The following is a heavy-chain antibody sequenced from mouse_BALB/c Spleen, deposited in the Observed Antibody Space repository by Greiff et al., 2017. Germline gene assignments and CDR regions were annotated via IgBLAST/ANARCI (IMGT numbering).Heavy chain of an antibody. CDR3: ARGVYGNLDY. CDR2: IYPGDGDT. D-gene: IGHD2-1*01. J-gene: IGHJ2*01. Sequence: QVQLQQSGAELARPGASVKLSCKASGYTFTSYWMQWVKQRPGQGLEWIGAIYPGDGDTRYTQKFKGKATLTADKSSSTAYMQLSSLASEDSAVYYCARGVYGNLDYWGQGTTLTVAS. CDR1: GYTFTSYW. V-gene: IGHV1-87*01.